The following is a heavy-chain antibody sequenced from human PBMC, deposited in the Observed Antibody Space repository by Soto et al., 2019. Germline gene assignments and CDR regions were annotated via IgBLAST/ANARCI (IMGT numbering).Heavy chain of an antibody. J-gene: IGHJ4*02. CDR3: ARYSGTYYVY. D-gene: IGHD1-26*01. CDR1: GGSIRSGTSY. V-gene: IGHV4-31*03. Sequence: SETLSLTCTVSGGSIRSGTSYWTWIRQHPGKALEWIGCIYYTGSTYYNPSLKSRVTISVDTSKNQFSLKLSSVTAADTAVYYCARYSGTYYVYWGQGTLVTVSS. CDR2: IYYTGST.